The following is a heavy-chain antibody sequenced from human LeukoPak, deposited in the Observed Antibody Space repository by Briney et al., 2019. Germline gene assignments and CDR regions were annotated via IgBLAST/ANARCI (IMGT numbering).Heavy chain of an antibody. Sequence: GESLKISCKGSGYSFTTYWIGWVRQMPGQGLEWLGRIHPSDSYTYYSPSLQGHLAISADKSISTAYLQWSSLKASDTAMYYCARPYSSSWDAFDIWGQGTMVTVSS. D-gene: IGHD6-13*01. CDR2: IHPSDSYT. V-gene: IGHV5-10-1*01. CDR3: ARPYSSSWDAFDI. J-gene: IGHJ3*02. CDR1: GYSFTTYW.